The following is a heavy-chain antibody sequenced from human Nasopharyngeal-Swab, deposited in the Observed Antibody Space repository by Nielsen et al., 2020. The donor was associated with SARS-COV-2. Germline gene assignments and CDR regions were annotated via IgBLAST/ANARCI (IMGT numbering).Heavy chain of an antibody. CDR3: AREGPTWELLGG. Sequence: ASVKVSCKASGGTFSSYAISWVRQAPGQRLEWMGWINAGNGNTKYSQKFQGRVTITRDTSASTAYMELSSLRSEDTAVYYCAREGPTWELLGGWGQGTLVTVSS. D-gene: IGHD1-26*01. CDR1: GGTFSSYA. J-gene: IGHJ4*02. V-gene: IGHV1-3*01. CDR2: INAGNGNT.